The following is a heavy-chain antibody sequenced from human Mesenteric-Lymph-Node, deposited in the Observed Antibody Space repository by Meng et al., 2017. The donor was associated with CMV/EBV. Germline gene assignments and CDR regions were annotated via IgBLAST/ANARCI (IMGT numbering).Heavy chain of an antibody. J-gene: IGHJ5*02. CDR1: GGSLISGGYF. CDR3: ARDFGVNGNCFDP. CDR2: IYYTGIT. D-gene: IGHD3-3*01. V-gene: IGHV4-31*02. Sequence: VSGGSLISGGYFWTWIRQLPGKGLEWIGNIYYTGITPYNPSLRSRFIISVDTSKNQFSLKLNSVTAADTAVYYCARDFGVNGNCFDPWGQGTLVTVSS.